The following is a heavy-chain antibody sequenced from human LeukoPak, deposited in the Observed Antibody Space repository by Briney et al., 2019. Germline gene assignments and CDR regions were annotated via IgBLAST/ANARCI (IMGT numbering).Heavy chain of an antibody. V-gene: IGHV4-38-2*02. CDR3: ARVLFGSGSYLGDAFDI. CDR1: GSSISRGCY. Sequence: AETLSLTCTVSGSSISRGCYWGSIRQPPGKGVERIGSIYDRGSTYYNLSLKSRVTISVGTLKNQFSLKLSSVTAADTAVYYCARVLFGSGSYLGDAFDIWGQGTMVTVSS. CDR2: IYDRGST. D-gene: IGHD1-26*01. J-gene: IGHJ3*02.